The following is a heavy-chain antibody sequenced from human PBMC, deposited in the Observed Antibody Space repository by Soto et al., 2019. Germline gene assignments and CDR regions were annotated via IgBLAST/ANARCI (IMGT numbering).Heavy chain of an antibody. CDR3: ARAISGYVT. J-gene: IGHJ5*02. Sequence: QVHLVQSGAEVKHPGASVRVSCKASGITYSTYAIHWVRQAPGQGLEWRGWINAGEGFTRYSQDFQGRVTXXTVTAASTTCMDLGKLTFEDTGIYYCARAISGYVTWGQGTQVTVSS. D-gene: IGHD6-25*01. CDR1: GITYSTYA. V-gene: IGHV1-3*01. CDR2: INAGEGFT.